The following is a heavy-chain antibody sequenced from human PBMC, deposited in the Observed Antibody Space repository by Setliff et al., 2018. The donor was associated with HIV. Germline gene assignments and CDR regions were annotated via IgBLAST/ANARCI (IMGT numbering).Heavy chain of an antibody. D-gene: IGHD5-12*01. CDR1: GGSITDYY. CDR3: ARGPDSRDMVAVDY. Sequence: SETLSLTCTVSGGSITDYYWTWIRQPAGKGLEWIGRVYSSGSTNCNPSLKSRGTMSVDTSTKQFSLKLSSVTAADTAVYYCARGPDSRDMVAVDYWGQGTLVTVSS. V-gene: IGHV4-4*07. J-gene: IGHJ4*02. CDR2: VYSSGST.